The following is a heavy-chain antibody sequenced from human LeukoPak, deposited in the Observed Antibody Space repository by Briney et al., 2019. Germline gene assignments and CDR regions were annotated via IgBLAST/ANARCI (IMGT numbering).Heavy chain of an antibody. Sequence: PGRSLRLSCAASGFTFDDYAMYWVRQAPGKGLEWVSGISWNRGDIGYADSVKGRFTLSRDNAKNSLYLQMNSLRVEDTALYYCAKGTSSSVYYYYGMDVWGQGTTVTVSS. CDR1: GFTFDDYA. CDR3: AKGTSSSVYYYYGMDV. D-gene: IGHD6-6*01. V-gene: IGHV3-9*01. CDR2: ISWNRGDI. J-gene: IGHJ6*02.